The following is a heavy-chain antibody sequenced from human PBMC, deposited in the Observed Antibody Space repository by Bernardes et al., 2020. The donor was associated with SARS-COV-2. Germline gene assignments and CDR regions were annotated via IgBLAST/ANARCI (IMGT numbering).Heavy chain of an antibody. V-gene: IGHV1-2*02. CDR3: AKCDSSTFNPLDI. CDR2: NNPNSGGT. J-gene: IGHJ3*02. CDR1: GYTLTDYY. Sequence: ASVKVSCKTSGYTLTDYYIHWERQAPGQGLEWMGWNNPNSGGTDCAQKFQDRVTLTRDTSISTAYMELSRVRSDDAALYYCAKCDSSTFNPLDIWGQGTMVTVSS. D-gene: IGHD2-2*01.